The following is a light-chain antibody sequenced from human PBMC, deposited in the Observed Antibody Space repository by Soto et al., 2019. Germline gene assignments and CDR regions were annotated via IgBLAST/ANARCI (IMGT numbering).Light chain of an antibody. CDR3: QNYKSALRIT. V-gene: IGKV4-1*01. CDR1: QTVIYSSNKKNH. J-gene: IGKJ5*01. CDR2: WSS. Sequence: DILMTQSTDSLAVSLGERATFNCKSSQTVIYSSNKKNHLGWCQQRPGQPPKLLFYWSSTRESGVPDRFSGSGSGTHFTLSISSLQPEDVATYYCQNYKSALRITFGQGTRLEIK.